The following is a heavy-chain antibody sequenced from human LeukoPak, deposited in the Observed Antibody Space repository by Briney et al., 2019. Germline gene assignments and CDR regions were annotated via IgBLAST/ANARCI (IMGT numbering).Heavy chain of an antibody. CDR2: IIPILGIA. J-gene: IGHJ4*02. D-gene: IGHD2-2*01. Sequence: GASVKVSCKASGGTFSSYAISWVRQAPGQGLEWMGRIIPILGIANYAQKFQGRVTITADKSTSTAYMKLRSLRSEDTAVYYCARDEYCSSTSCQDHYWGQGTLVTVSS. V-gene: IGHV1-69*04. CDR3: ARDEYCSSTSCQDHY. CDR1: GGTFSSYA.